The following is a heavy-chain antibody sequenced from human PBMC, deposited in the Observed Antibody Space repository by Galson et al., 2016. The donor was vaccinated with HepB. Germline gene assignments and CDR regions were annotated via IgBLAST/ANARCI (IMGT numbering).Heavy chain of an antibody. CDR2: IKQDGREK. CDR1: GFSFSAYW. J-gene: IGHJ6*02. Sequence: SLRLSCAASGFSFSAYWMSWVRQSPGKGLAWVANIKQDGREKYYVDSVKGRFTSSRDNARNSLYLQVNGLRADHTAVYYCARDRLTSVTRHWTGTTYSYYGMDVWGQGTTVTVSS. V-gene: IGHV3-7*03. CDR3: ARDRLTSVTRHWTGTTYSYYGMDV. D-gene: IGHD1-14*01.